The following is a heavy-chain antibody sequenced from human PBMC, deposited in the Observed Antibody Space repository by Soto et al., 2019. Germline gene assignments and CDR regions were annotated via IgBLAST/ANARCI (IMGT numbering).Heavy chain of an antibody. CDR3: VKPNPVEIAARRVYYYYYGMDV. J-gene: IGHJ6*02. Sequence: GGSLRLSCSASGFTFSSYAMHWVRQAPGKGLEYVSAISSNGGSTYYADSVKGRFTISRDNSKNTLYLQMSSLRAEDTAVYYCVKPNPVEIAARRVYYYYYGMDVWGQGTTVTVSS. CDR1: GFTFSSYA. D-gene: IGHD6-6*01. CDR2: ISSNGGST. V-gene: IGHV3-64D*08.